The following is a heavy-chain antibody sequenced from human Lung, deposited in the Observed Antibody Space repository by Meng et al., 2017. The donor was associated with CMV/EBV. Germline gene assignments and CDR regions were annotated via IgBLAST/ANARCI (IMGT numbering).Heavy chain of an antibody. CDR1: GGSFSGYY. CDR3: ARDYYERRGYIN. CDR2: INHSGST. V-gene: IGHV4-34*01. J-gene: IGHJ4*02. Sequence: SXTXXLTCAVYGGSFSGYYWSWIRQPPGKGLEWIGEINHSGSTNYNPSLKSRVTISADTSKNQFSLNLSYVTAADTAVYYCARDYYERRGYINWGQGTLVTVSS. D-gene: IGHD3-22*01.